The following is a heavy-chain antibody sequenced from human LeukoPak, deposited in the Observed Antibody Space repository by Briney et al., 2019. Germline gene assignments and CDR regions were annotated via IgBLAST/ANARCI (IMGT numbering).Heavy chain of an antibody. V-gene: IGHV3-30-3*01. CDR3: ARDLRGSGWSSLDY. CDR1: GFTFGRNA. Sequence: GGSLRLSCAASGFTFGRNAMHWVRQAPGKGLEWVAVISYDGSNKYYADSVKGRFTISRDNSKNTLYVQMNSLRAEDTAVYYCARDLRGSGWSSLDYWGQGTLVTVSS. CDR2: ISYDGSNK. J-gene: IGHJ4*02. D-gene: IGHD6-19*01.